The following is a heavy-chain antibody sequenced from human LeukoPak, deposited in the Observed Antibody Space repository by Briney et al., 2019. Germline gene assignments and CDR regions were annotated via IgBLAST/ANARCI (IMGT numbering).Heavy chain of an antibody. CDR1: GFTFSSYA. Sequence: GGSLRLSCAASGFTFSSYAMSWVRQAPGKGLEWVSAISGSGGSTYYADSVKGRFTISRDNSKNTLYLQMSSLRAEDTAVYYCAKSLAVAGLRGYWGQGTLVTVPS. J-gene: IGHJ4*02. CDR3: AKSLAVAGLRGY. V-gene: IGHV3-23*01. CDR2: ISGSGGST. D-gene: IGHD6-19*01.